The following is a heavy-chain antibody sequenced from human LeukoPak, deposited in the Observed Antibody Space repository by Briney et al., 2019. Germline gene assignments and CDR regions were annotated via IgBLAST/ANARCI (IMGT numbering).Heavy chain of an antibody. D-gene: IGHD6-25*01. CDR3: ARSPQRRGYYFDY. CDR1: GGSISSGGYS. J-gene: IGHJ4*02. CDR2: IYHSGST. V-gene: IGHV4-30-2*01. Sequence: PSQTLSLTCAVSGGSISSGGYSWSWIRQPPGKGLEWIGYIYHSGSTYYNPSLKSRVTISVDRSKNQFSLKLSSVTAADTAVYYCARSPQRRGYYFDYWGQGALVTVSS.